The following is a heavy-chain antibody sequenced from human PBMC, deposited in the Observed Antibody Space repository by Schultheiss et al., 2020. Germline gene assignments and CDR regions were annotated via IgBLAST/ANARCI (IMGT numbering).Heavy chain of an antibody. J-gene: IGHJ6*02. CDR1: GYTFTSYY. V-gene: IGHV1-46*01. CDR2: INPSGGST. D-gene: IGHD3-10*01. Sequence: ASVKVSCKASGYTFTSYYMHWVRQAPGQGLEWMGIINPSGGSTSYAQKFQGRVTITADESTSTAYMELSSLRSEDTAVYYCARDLHYYGSGSEDHYYYGMDVWGQGTTVTVSS. CDR3: ARDLHYYGSGSEDHYYYGMDV.